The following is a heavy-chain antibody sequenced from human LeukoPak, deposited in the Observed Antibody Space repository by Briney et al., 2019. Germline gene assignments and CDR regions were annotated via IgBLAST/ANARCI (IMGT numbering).Heavy chain of an antibody. CDR1: GFTFSSYW. CDR3: ARDFSRSSCDY. V-gene: IGHV3-7*01. J-gene: IGHJ4*02. CDR2: IKQDGSEK. D-gene: IGHD6-13*01. Sequence: GGSLRLSCAASGFTFSSYWMSWVRQAPGKGLEWVANIKQDGSEKYYVDSVKGRFTFSRDNAKNSLYLQMNSLRAEDTAVYYCARDFSRSSCDYWGQGTLVTVSS.